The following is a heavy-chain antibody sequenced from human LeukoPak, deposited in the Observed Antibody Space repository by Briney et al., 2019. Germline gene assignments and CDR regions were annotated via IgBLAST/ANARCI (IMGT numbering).Heavy chain of an antibody. CDR3: ARGALDAATPFDS. CDR1: GFTFSSYW. CDR2: IKQDGSEK. J-gene: IGHJ5*01. V-gene: IGHV3-7*01. Sequence: GGSLRLSCAASGFTFSSYWMSWVRQAPGKGLEWVANIKQDGSEKDYVDSVKGRFTISRDNAKNSLYLQMNSLRAEDTAVYYCARGALDAATPFDSWGQGTLVTVSS. D-gene: IGHD2-15*01.